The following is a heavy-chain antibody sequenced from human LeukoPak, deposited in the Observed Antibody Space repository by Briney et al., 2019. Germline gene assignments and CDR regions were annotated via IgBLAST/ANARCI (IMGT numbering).Heavy chain of an antibody. CDR3: ATGRGRDGYAYYYGMDV. CDR2: FDPEDGET. J-gene: IGHJ6*02. V-gene: IGHV1-24*01. Sequence: ASVKVSCKVSGYTLTELSMHWVRQAPRKGLEWMGGFDPEDGETIYAQKFQGRVTMTEDTSTDTAYMGLSSLRSEDTAVYYCATGRGRDGYAYYYGMDVWGQGTTVTVSS. D-gene: IGHD5-24*01. CDR1: GYTLTELS.